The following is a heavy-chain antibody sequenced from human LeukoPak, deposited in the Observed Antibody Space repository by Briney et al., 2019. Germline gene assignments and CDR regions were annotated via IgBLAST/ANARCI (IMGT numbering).Heavy chain of an antibody. CDR1: GFTFSSYA. Sequence: PGRSLRLSCAASGFTFSSYAMHWVRQAPGKGLEWVAVISYDGSNRYYADSVKGRFTISRDNSKNTPYLQMNSLRPEDTAVYYCAREFLWLDYWGQGTLVTVSS. V-gene: IGHV3-30-3*01. CDR2: ISYDGSNR. J-gene: IGHJ4*02. CDR3: AREFLWLDY. D-gene: IGHD2/OR15-2a*01.